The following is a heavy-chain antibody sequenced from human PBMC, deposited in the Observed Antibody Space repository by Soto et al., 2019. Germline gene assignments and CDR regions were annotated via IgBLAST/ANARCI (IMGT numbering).Heavy chain of an antibody. CDR1: GFTFGDYA. J-gene: IGHJ4*02. V-gene: IGHV3-49*03. Sequence: LRLSFTPSGFTFGDYAMSWFRQAPGKGLEWVGSIRNKFSGGTTEYAASVKGRFTISRDDSKSIAYLQMNSLKTEDTAVYYCTRDLFETAKISEAHYFDSWGQGTLVTVSS. CDR2: IRNKFSGGTT. CDR3: TRDLFETAKISEAHYFDS. D-gene: IGHD2-21*01.